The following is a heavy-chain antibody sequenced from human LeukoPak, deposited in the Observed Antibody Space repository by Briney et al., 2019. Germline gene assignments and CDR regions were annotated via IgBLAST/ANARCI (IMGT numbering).Heavy chain of an antibody. Sequence: ASVTVSYKPSGYTFTNYYIHRLRQAPAPPLEWMGIINPSGSSTSYAQKVQGRVTMSRDTSTSTVYMGLSSLRAEDTAVYYWGGGTTNTKGAFDMWGQGTMVSVS. CDR2: INPSGSST. D-gene: IGHD2-8*01. J-gene: IGHJ3*02. CDR1: GYTFTNYY. CDR3: GGGTTNTKGAFDM. V-gene: IGHV1-46*01.